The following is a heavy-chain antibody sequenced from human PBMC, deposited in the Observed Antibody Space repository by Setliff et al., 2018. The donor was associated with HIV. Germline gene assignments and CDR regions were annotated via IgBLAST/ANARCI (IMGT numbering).Heavy chain of an antibody. CDR2: NYYSGNT. CDR1: GGSFTGYY. Sequence: SETLSLTCTVSGGSFTGYYWSWIRQPPGKGLEGIGWNYYSGNTSYNPSLKSRVTISLDTSKNRFSLQLTSVTAADTAVYYCARHRDGGAYPLDYWGQGTLVTVSS. V-gene: IGHV4-59*08. D-gene: IGHD2-15*01. J-gene: IGHJ4*02. CDR3: ARHRDGGAYPLDY.